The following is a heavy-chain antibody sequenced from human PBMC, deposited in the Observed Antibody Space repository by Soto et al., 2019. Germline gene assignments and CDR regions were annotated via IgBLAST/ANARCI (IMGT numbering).Heavy chain of an antibody. CDR2: ISDDGSTK. Sequence: QVLLVESGGGVVQPGRSLRLSCAASGFTFISLGMHWVRQAPGKGLGWGAVISDDGSTKHYADSVKGGFTISRDNSKNTLYLQMNSLGPEDTAVYYCAKDRWGDFGDLNLPGYWGQGTLVTVSS. V-gene: IGHV3-30*18. CDR3: AKDRWGDFGDLNLPGY. D-gene: IGHD4-17*01. J-gene: IGHJ4*02. CDR1: GFTFISLG.